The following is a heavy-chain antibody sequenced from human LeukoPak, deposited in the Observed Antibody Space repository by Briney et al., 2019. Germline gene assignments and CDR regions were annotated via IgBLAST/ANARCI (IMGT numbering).Heavy chain of an antibody. CDR2: ISHRGRT. J-gene: IGHJ4*02. CDR3: ARDNVYFDY. D-gene: IGHD5-24*01. V-gene: IGHV4-34*01. Sequence: SETLSLTCAVYGGSLSDYYWSWIRQSPGKGLEWIGEISHRGRTYYNLSLKSRVTISVDTSKNQFSLKLSSVTAADTAVYYCARDNVYFDYWGQGTLVTVSS. CDR1: GGSLSDYY.